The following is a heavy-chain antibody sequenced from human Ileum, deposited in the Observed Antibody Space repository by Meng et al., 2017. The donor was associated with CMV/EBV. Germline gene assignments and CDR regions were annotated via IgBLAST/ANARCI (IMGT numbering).Heavy chain of an antibody. Sequence: GGSLRLSCTVSGDSMRSYYWSWIRQAPGKGLEWLAVISHDGNTIFHADSMKGRFNISRDNSKNTVHLQISSLRPEDTAIYYCARGRHCTNSYCVFRYGLDVWGQGTTVTVSS. V-gene: IGHV3-30-3*01. CDR1: GDSMRSYY. CDR2: ISHDGNTI. CDR3: ARGRHCTNSYCVFRYGLDV. D-gene: IGHD2-8*01. J-gene: IGHJ6*02.